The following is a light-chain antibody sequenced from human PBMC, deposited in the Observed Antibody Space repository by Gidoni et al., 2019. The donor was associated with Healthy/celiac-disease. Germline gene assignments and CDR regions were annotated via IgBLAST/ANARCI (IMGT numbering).Light chain of an antibody. J-gene: IGKJ4*01. V-gene: IGKV3-11*01. Sequence: PPILSLSPGERATLTCRASQTISSYLDWYQQKPGKAPRLLIYDASNRDTGIPARFSGSGSGTDFTLTISSLEPEDFAVYFCQQSRNWPLTFGGGTKVEIK. CDR1: QTISSY. CDR3: QQSRNWPLT. CDR2: DAS.